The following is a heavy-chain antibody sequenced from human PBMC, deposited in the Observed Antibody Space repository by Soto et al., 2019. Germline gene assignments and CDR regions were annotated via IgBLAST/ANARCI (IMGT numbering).Heavy chain of an antibody. CDR1: GYSFTSYW. D-gene: IGHD3-3*01. Sequence: GESLKISCKGSGYSFTSYWIGWVRQMPGKGLEWMGIIYPGDSDTRYSPSFQGQVTISADKSISTAYLQWSSLKASDTAMYYCARQGSDDFCSGYYSYGMDVWGQGTTVTVSS. CDR3: ARQGSDDFCSGYYSYGMDV. CDR2: IYPGDSDT. J-gene: IGHJ6*02. V-gene: IGHV5-51*01.